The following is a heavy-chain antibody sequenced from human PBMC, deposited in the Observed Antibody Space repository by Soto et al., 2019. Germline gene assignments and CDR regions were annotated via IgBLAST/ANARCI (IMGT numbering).Heavy chain of an antibody. V-gene: IGHV4-39*01. D-gene: IGHD3-10*01. CDR2: LYYSGST. CDR1: GGSISSSSYY. Sequence: QLQLQESGPGLVKPSETLSLTCTVSGGSISSSSYYWGWIRQPPGKGLEWIGSLYYSGSTYYNPTPKRRVTRPADTAKNQFALKLTSVTAADTAVYYCARQVTVRGETQRYDLDYWGQGTLVTVSS. J-gene: IGHJ4*02. CDR3: ARQVTVRGETQRYDLDY.